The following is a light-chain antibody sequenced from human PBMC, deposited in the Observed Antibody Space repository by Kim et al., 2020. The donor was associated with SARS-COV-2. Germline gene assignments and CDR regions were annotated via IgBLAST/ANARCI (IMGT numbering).Light chain of an antibody. CDR2: DVS. V-gene: IGLV2-14*03. CDR3: NSYTSSTTFYV. CDR1: SSDVGGYNY. Sequence: QSALTQPASVSGSPGQSITISCTGTSSDVGGYNYVSWYQQHPGKAPKVLIYDVSKRPSGVSNRFSGSKSDNTASLTISGLQAEDEADYYCNSYTSSTTFYVLGTGTKVTVL. J-gene: IGLJ1*01.